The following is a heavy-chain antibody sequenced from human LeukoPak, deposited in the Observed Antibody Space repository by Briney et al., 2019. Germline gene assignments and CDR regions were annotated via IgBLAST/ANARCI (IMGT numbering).Heavy chain of an antibody. V-gene: IGHV3-23*01. CDR1: GFTFSSYA. CDR3: ARGLLDYDSDYYFDY. Sequence: GGSLRLSCAASGFTFSSYAMSWVRQAPGKGLEWVSAISGSGGSTYYADSVKGRFTISRDNSKNTLYLQMNSLRAEDTAVYYCARGLLDYDSDYYFDYWGQGTLVTVSS. CDR2: ISGSGGST. D-gene: IGHD3-22*01. J-gene: IGHJ4*02.